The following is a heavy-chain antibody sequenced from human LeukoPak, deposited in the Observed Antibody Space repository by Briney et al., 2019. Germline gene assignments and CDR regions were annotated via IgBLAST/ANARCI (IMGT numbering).Heavy chain of an antibody. CDR3: AKLYDYVWGRVTDY. D-gene: IGHD3-16*01. CDR2: ITGSGGTT. CDR1: GFAFSNYG. Sequence: PGGSLRLSCAASGFAFSNYGMNWVRQAPGKGLEWVSGITGSGGTTYYADSVKGRFTISRDNSKNTLYLQMNSLRPEDTALYYCAKLYDYVWGRVTDYWGQGTLVTVSS. J-gene: IGHJ4*02. V-gene: IGHV3-23*01.